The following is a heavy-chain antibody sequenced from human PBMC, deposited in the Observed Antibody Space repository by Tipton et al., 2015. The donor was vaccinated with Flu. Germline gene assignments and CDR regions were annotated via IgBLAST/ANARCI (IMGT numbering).Heavy chain of an antibody. CDR2: IYYSGST. J-gene: IGHJ4*02. D-gene: IGHD3-10*02. CDR1: GGSISSSSYY. V-gene: IGHV4-39*01. Sequence: TLSLTCTVSGGSISSSSYYWGWIRQPPGKGLEWIGSIYYSGSTYYNPSLKSRVTISIDTSKNQFSLKLRSVTAADTAVYYCARLSYYDVDLKNFYFDYWGQGALVTVSS. CDR3: ARLSYYDVDLKNFYFDY.